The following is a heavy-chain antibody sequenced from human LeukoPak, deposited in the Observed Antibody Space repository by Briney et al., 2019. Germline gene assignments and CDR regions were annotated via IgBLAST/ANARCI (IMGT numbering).Heavy chain of an antibody. CDR1: GLTFSSYG. D-gene: IGHD3-3*01. Sequence: GGSLRLSCAASGLTFSSYGMHWVRQAPGKGLEWVAFIWYDGSNKYYADSVKGRFTISRDNSKNTLYLQMNSLRAEDTAVYYCAKDQDDFWSGYYGGNYFDYWGQGTLVTVSS. CDR2: IWYDGSNK. J-gene: IGHJ4*02. V-gene: IGHV3-30*02. CDR3: AKDQDDFWSGYYGGNYFDY.